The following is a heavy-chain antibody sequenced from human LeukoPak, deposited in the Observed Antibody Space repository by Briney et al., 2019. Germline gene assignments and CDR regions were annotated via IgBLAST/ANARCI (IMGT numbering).Heavy chain of an antibody. CDR2: IYSGGST. CDR3: ARAGGARRCFDY. D-gene: IGHD3-10*01. V-gene: IGHV3-53*01. J-gene: IGHJ4*02. CDR1: GFTVSSNY. Sequence: GGSLRLSCAASGFTVSSNYMIWVRQAPGKGLEWVSVIYSGGSTYYADSVKGRFTISRDNSKNTLYLQMNSLRAEDTAVYYCARAGGARRCFDYWGQGTLVTVSS.